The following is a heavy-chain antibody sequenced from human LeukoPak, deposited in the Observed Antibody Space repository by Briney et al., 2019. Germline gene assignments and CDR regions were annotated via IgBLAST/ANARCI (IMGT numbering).Heavy chain of an antibody. CDR2: IYYSGST. CDR1: GGSISSSSYY. Sequence: SETLSLTCTVSGGSISSSSYYWGWIRQPPGKGLEWIGSIYYSGSTYYNPSLKSRVTISVDTSKNQFSLKLSSVTAADTAVYYCARVWVTTVTNGAFDIWGQGTMVTVSS. D-gene: IGHD4-17*01. CDR3: ARVWVTTVTNGAFDI. J-gene: IGHJ3*02. V-gene: IGHV4-39*07.